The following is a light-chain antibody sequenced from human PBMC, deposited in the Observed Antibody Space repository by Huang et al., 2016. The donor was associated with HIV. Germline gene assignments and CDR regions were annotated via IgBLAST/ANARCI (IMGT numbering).Light chain of an antibody. Sequence: EVVMTQIPVTLSVSPGERATLSCRASQTITNTLAWYQQKPGQPPRGLFYGAFNRASGVPARFSASGSVTEFTLTISNLQSEDFAVYYCQQYSDWPRTFGQGTKVEIQ. CDR3: QQYSDWPRT. CDR1: QTITNT. V-gene: IGKV3-15*01. J-gene: IGKJ1*01. CDR2: GAF.